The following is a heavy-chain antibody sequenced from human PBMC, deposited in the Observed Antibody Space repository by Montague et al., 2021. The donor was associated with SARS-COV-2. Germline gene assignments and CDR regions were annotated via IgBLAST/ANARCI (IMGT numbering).Heavy chain of an antibody. Sequence: SETLSLTCTVSGDSVSHDFWTWIRQPPGKGLEWIGYVYYSRSSSHNPSXXGRVSIAVDTSKNQFSLRLSTVTAADTAIYYCVRDPAPSGSGTFYDYWGQGTLVAVSS. CDR2: VYYSRSS. V-gene: IGHV4-59*02. J-gene: IGHJ4*02. CDR1: GDSVSHDF. CDR3: VRDPAPSGSGTFYDY. D-gene: IGHD1-26*01.